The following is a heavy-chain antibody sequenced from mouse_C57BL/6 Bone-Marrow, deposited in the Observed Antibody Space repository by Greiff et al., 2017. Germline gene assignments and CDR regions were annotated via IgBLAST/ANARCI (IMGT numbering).Heavy chain of an antibody. CDR2: IYWDDDK. J-gene: IGHJ3*01. V-gene: IGHV8-12*01. CDR1: GFSLSTSGMG. D-gene: IGHD1-1*01. Sequence: QVPLKVSGPGLLQSSQTLSLTCSFSGFSLSTSGMGVSWIRQPSGKGLEWLAHIYWDDDKRSNPFLKSRLTISKDTSRNQVFLKIAKVDTAGTATYYCARSSDYYGSSWGFAYWGQGTLVTVSA. CDR3: ARSSDYYGSSWGFAY.